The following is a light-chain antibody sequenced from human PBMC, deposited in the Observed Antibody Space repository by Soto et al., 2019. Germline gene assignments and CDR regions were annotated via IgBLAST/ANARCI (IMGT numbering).Light chain of an antibody. CDR1: QSVSSN. CDR3: QQYNKWPPGLT. V-gene: IGKV3-15*01. CDR2: GAS. J-gene: IGKJ4*01. Sequence: EIVMTQSPATLSVSPGEGATLSCRASQSVSSNLGWYQQKPGQAPRLLIYGASTRATGVPARFSGGGSGTEFTLTISGLQSEDFAVYYCQQYNKWPPGLTFGGGTKVDIK.